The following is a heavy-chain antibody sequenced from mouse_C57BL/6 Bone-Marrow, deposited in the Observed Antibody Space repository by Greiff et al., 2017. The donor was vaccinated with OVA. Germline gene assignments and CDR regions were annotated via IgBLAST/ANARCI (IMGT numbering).Heavy chain of an antibody. Sequence: VQLVESGAELVRPGASVTLSCKASGYTFTDYEMHWVKQTPVHGLEWIGAIDPETGGTAYNQKFKGKAILTADKSSSTAYMELRSLTSEDSAVYYCTRYDYGTGDYWGQGTSVTVSS. CDR3: TRYDYGTGDY. V-gene: IGHV1-15*01. CDR2: IDPETGGT. CDR1: GYTFTDYE. D-gene: IGHD2-4*01. J-gene: IGHJ4*01.